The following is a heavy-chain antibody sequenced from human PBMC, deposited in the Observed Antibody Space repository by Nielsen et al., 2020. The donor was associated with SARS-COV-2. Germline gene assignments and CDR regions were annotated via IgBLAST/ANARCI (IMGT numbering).Heavy chain of an antibody. CDR3: VRGRGVGV. J-gene: IGHJ6*02. CDR2: IKQDGTEK. Sequence: GESLKISCAASGFTFSSYGMHWVRQAPGKGLEWVANIKQDGTEKYYVDSVKGRFTISRDNAKNSLYLQMNTLGAEDTAVYYCVRGRGVGVWGQGTTVTVSS. V-gene: IGHV3-7*03. CDR1: GFTFSSYG.